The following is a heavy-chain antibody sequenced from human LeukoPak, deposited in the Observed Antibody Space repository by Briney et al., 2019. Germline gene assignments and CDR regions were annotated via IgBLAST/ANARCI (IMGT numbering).Heavy chain of an antibody. Sequence: PGGSLRLSCAASGFTVSSNHMSWVRQAQGKGLEWVSVIYSGGSTDYADSVKGRFTISRDNLKNTLYLQMNTLRAEDTAVYYCARGPAGYNWGQGTLVTVSS. V-gene: IGHV3-53*01. J-gene: IGHJ4*02. CDR3: ARGPAGYN. CDR1: GFTVSSNH. D-gene: IGHD1-1*01. CDR2: IYSGGST.